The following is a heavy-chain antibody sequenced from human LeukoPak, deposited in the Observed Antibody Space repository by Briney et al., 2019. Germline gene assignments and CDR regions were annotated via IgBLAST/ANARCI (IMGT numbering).Heavy chain of an antibody. CDR2: ITGSGGTT. Sequence: PGGSLRLSCAASGFTFSNYAMTWVRQAQGKGLQWVSAITGSGGTTYYADSVKGRFAISRENSKNTLYLKMNSLRAEDTAVYYCATLMRGPTGYSGYGGEDYWGQGTLVTVSS. V-gene: IGHV3-23*01. CDR1: GFTFSNYA. D-gene: IGHD5-12*01. J-gene: IGHJ4*02. CDR3: ATLMRGPTGYSGYGGEDY.